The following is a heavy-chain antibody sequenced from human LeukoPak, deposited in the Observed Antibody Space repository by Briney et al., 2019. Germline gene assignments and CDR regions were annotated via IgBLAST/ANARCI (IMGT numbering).Heavy chain of an antibody. CDR3: ARDLEAGYCSSTSCYYYGMDV. D-gene: IGHD2-2*01. CDR2: INPSGGST. Sequence: GASVKVSCKASGYTFTSYYMHWVRQAPGQGLEWMGIINPSGGSTSYAQKFQGRVTMTRDTSTSTVYMELSSLRSEDTAVYYCARDLEAGYCSSTSCYYYGMDVWGQGTTVTVS. J-gene: IGHJ6*02. CDR1: GYTFTSYY. V-gene: IGHV1-46*01.